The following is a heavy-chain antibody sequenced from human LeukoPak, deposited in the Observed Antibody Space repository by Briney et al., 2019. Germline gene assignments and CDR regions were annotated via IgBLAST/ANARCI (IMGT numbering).Heavy chain of an antibody. V-gene: IGHV3-23*01. J-gene: IGHJ5*02. CDR2: ISGSDAGT. CDR3: AREGIGYYGSGSYYAGQYNWFDP. D-gene: IGHD3-10*01. Sequence: GGSLRLSCAASGFTFKNYAMSWVRQAPGKGLEWVSAISGSDAGTYYADSVKGRFTISRDNSKNSLYLQMNSLRAEDTAVYYCAREGIGYYGSGSYYAGQYNWFDPWGQGTLVTVSS. CDR1: GFTFKNYA.